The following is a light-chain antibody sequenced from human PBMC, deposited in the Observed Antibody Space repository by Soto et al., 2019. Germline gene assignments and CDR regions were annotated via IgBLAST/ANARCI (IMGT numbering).Light chain of an antibody. J-gene: IGLJ1*01. V-gene: IGLV2-14*01. Sequence: QSVLAQPSSVSGSPGQSITISCTGTSTDVGGYNYVSWYQHHPGKGPKLIIYEVSNRPSGVSDRFSGSKSGNKASLIISGLQAEDEADYYCSSYTSSSTPYVFGTGTKVTVL. CDR1: STDVGGYNY. CDR3: SSYTSSSTPYV. CDR2: EVS.